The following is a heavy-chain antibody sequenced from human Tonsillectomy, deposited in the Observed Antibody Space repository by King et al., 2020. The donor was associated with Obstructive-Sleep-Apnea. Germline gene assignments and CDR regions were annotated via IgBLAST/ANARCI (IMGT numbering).Heavy chain of an antibody. CDR3: ARAIEALAGTRDWFDP. J-gene: IGHJ5*02. CDR1: GYSFTTYW. D-gene: IGHD6-19*01. CDR2: IYPGDSDT. V-gene: IGHV5-51*01. Sequence: QLVQSGAEVKKPGESLKISCKGSGYSFTTYWIAWVRQMPGKGLEWMGIIYPGDSDTRYSPSFQGQVTISADKSTSTAYLQWSSLKASDTAIYYCARAIEALAGTRDWFDPWGQGTLVTVSS.